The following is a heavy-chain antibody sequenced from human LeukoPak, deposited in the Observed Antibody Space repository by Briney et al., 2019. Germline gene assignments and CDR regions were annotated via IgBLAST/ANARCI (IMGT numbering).Heavy chain of an antibody. V-gene: IGHV4-61*02. D-gene: IGHD2-21*01. CDR3: ARDSDCGGDCWIDY. Sequence: PSQTLSLTCTVSGGSISSGSYYWSWIRQPAGKGLEWIGRIYTSGSTNYNPSLKSRVTISVDTSKNQFSLKLSSVTAADTAVYYCARDSDCGGDCWIDYWGQGTRVTVSS. CDR2: IYTSGST. CDR1: GGSISSGSYY. J-gene: IGHJ4*02.